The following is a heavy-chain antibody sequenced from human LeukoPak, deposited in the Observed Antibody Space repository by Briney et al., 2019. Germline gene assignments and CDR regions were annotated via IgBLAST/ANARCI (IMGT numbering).Heavy chain of an antibody. J-gene: IGHJ4*02. V-gene: IGHV4-34*01. Sequence: SETLSLTCAVYGGSFSGYYWSWIRQPPGKGLQWIGEINHSGSTNYNPSLKSRVTISVDTSKNQFSLKLISVTPADTAVYYCARDPDYYDSMWGQGTLVTVSS. CDR3: ARDPDYYDSM. CDR1: GGSFSGYY. CDR2: INHSGST. D-gene: IGHD3-22*01.